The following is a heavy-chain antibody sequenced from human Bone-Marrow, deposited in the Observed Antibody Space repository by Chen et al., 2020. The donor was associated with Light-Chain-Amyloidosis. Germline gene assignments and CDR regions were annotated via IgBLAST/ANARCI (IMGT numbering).Heavy chain of an antibody. Sequence: QVQLVESGGGVVQPGRSLRLSCAASGFTFSSYGMYWVRQAPGKGLEWVAVNENDGRNKAYADAAMGRFSISRENSKKTLYLQMNSLGAEDTAVYYCANGRGVIAIAYGFDDWGQGTLVTVSS. CDR2: NENDGRNK. D-gene: IGHD2-21*01. J-gene: IGHJ4*02. CDR3: ANGRGVIAIAYGFDD. V-gene: IGHV3-30*18. CDR1: GFTFSSYG.